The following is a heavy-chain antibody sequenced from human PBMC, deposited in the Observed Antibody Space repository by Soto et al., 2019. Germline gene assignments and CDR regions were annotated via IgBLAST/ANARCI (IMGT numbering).Heavy chain of an antibody. CDR3: AHSKVNGPYFSGGSCYPPRGYGMDV. CDR2: TYWDDDK. J-gene: IGHJ6*02. CDR1: GFSPRTPGVR. D-gene: IGHD2-15*01. Sequence: SGPTLVHPTQSLTLHCTFSGFSPRTPGVRVGWIRQPQRKALEWNALTYWDDDKRYSPTLKSTLTITKDTSKNQVVLTMTNMDPVDTATYYGAHSKVNGPYFSGGSCYPPRGYGMDVWGQGTTVTVSS. V-gene: IGHV2-5*02.